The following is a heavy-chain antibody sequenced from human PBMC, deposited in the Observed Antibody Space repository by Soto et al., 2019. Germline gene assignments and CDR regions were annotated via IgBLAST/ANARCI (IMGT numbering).Heavy chain of an antibody. CDR1: GFTFSSYT. V-gene: IGHV3-21*06. Sequence: GGSLRLSCAASGFTFSSYTMYWVRQAPGKGLEWVSSITTTGVYIYYADSVKGRFTISRDNAKNSLYLQMNSLRAEDTAVYYCARSSGGSGKLWNYYGMDVWGQGTTVTVSS. D-gene: IGHD3-10*01. CDR2: ITTTGVYI. J-gene: IGHJ6*02. CDR3: ARSSGGSGKLWNYYGMDV.